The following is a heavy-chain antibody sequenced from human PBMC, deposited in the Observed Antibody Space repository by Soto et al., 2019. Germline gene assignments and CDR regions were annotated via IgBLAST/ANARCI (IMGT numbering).Heavy chain of an antibody. CDR1: GYTFTSYD. D-gene: IGHD2-21*02. CDR3: VTLYWGGDCYSGGGNY. V-gene: IGHV1-8*01. J-gene: IGHJ4*02. CDR2: MNPNSGNT. Sequence: QVQLVQSGAEVKKPGASVKVSCKASGYTFTSYDINWVRQATGQGLEWMGWMNPNSGNTGYAQKFQGRVTMTRNTSISTAYMELSSLRSEDTAVYYCVTLYWGGDCYSGGGNYWGQGTLVTVSS.